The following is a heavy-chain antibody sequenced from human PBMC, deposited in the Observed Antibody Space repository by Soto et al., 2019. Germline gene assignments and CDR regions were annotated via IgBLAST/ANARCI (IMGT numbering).Heavy chain of an antibody. J-gene: IGHJ6*02. CDR3: ARAEYYDSRGYFYYYYGMDV. V-gene: IGHV3-74*01. CDR2: VNGGGSST. CDR1: GFNFSSYW. D-gene: IGHD3-22*01. Sequence: PGGSLRLSCAASGFNFSSYWMHWVRQAPGKGLVWVSRVNGGGSSTRYADSVKGRLTISRDNAKNTLYLQMNSLRAEDTAVYYCARAEYYDSRGYFYYYYGMDVWGQGTTVTVSS.